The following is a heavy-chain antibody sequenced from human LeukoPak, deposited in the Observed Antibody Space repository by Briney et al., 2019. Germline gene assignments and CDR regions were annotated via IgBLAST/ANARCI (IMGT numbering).Heavy chain of an antibody. V-gene: IGHV3-33*01. CDR3: AREDDFWSGYYLDY. D-gene: IGHD3-3*01. CDR2: IWYDGSNK. CDR1: GFTFSSYG. J-gene: IGHJ4*02. Sequence: GGSLRLSCAASGFTFSSYGMHWVRQAPGKGLEWVAVIWYDGSNKYYADSVKGRFTISRDNSKNTLYLQMNSLRAEDTAVYYCAREDDFWSGYYLDYWGRGTLVTVSS.